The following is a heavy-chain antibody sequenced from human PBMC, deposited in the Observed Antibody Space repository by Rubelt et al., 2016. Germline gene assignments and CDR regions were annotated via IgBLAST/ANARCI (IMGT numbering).Heavy chain of an antibody. D-gene: IGHD1-1*01. CDR1: GFTFSSYA. V-gene: IGHV3-23*04. CDR2: ISGSGGNT. Sequence: EVQLVESGGGLVQPGGSLRLSCAASGFTFSSYAMSWVRQAPGKGLEWVSAISGSGGNTLYADSVKGRFTISRDNSKDTLYLQMNSLRAEDTAVYYCAKRPGGRYFELWGRGTLVTVSS. CDR3: AKRPGGRYFEL. J-gene: IGHJ2*01.